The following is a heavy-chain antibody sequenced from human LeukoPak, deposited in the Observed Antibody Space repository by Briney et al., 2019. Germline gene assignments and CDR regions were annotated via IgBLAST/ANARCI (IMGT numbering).Heavy chain of an antibody. Sequence: SETLSLTCTVSGGSISSSSYYWGWIRQPPGKGREWIGSIYYSGSTYYNPSLKSRVTISVDTSKNQFSLKLSSVTAADTAVYYCAMIAAAGTPHPTIDYWGQGTLVTVSS. CDR2: IYYSGST. CDR1: GGSISSSSYY. V-gene: IGHV4-39*07. D-gene: IGHD6-13*01. CDR3: AMIAAAGTPHPTIDY. J-gene: IGHJ4*02.